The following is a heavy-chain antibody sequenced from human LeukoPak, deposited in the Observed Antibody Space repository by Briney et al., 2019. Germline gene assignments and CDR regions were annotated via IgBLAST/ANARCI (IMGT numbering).Heavy chain of an antibody. D-gene: IGHD3-22*01. Sequence: ASVKVSCKASGYTFTNYGISWVRQAPGQGLEWMGWISAYNGNTNYAQKVQDRVTMTTDTSTSTAYMELRSLRSDDTAVYYCARLNNVGYYDSGGYYTWGQGTLVTVSS. CDR2: ISAYNGNT. V-gene: IGHV1-18*01. J-gene: IGHJ5*02. CDR1: GYTFTNYG. CDR3: ARLNNVGYYDSGGYYT.